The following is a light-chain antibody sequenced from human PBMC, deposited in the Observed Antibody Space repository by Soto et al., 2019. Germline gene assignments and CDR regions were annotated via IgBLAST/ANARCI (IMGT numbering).Light chain of an antibody. CDR1: SSDVGGYHY. CDR2: DVS. CDR3: SSYTSSITYV. V-gene: IGLV2-14*01. J-gene: IGLJ1*01. Sequence: QSLLTKPASGNGSPGQSITISYNGTSSDVGGYHYVSWYQQYPGKAPKVMIYDVSNRPSGVSNRFSGSKSGTTASLTISGLQAEDEADYYCSSYTSSITYVFGTGTKVTVL.